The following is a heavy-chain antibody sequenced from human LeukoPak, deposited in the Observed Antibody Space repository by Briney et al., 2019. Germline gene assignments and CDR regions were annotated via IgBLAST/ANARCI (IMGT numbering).Heavy chain of an antibody. CDR1: GFTVSNSY. CDR2: ISGSGGSS. V-gene: IGHV3-23*01. D-gene: IGHD6-19*01. CDR3: AKSSSGWFFDH. J-gene: IGHJ4*02. Sequence: GGSLRLSCVASGFTVSNSYMSWVRQAPGKGLEWVSGISGSGGSSDYADSVKARFTISRDKSKNTLYLQMNSLRAEDTAVYYCAKSSSGWFFDHWGQGTLVTVSS.